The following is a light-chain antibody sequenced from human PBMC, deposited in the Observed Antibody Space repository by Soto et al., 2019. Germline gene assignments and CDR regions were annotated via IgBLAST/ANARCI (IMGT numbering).Light chain of an antibody. Sequence: XIVLTQSPGTLSLSPGERATLSCRASQSVSSSYLAWYQQKPGQAPRLLIYGASSRATGIPDRFSGSGSGTDFTLTISRLEPEDFAVHYCQQYGSSPTWTFGQGTKVDIK. V-gene: IGKV3-20*01. CDR2: GAS. J-gene: IGKJ1*01. CDR3: QQYGSSPTWT. CDR1: QSVSSSY.